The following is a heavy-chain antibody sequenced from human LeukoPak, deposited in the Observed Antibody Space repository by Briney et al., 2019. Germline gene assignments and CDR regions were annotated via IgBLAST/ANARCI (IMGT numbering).Heavy chain of an antibody. Sequence: ASVKVSCQASGYTFTSYAMHWVRQAPGERLEWMGWIHAGNDKTKYSQKFQGRVTITRDTSASTAYMELSSQRSEDTAVYCCARDSAGGYDYFWGSYDYWGQGTLVTVSS. CDR3: ARDSAGGYDYFWGSYDY. J-gene: IGHJ4*02. D-gene: IGHD3-16*01. CDR2: IHAGNDKT. CDR1: GYTFTSYA. V-gene: IGHV1-3*01.